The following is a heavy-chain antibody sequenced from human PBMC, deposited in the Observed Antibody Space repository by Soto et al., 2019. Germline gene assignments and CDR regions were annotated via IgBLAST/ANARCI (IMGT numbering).Heavy chain of an antibody. J-gene: IGHJ5*02. Sequence: EVQLVESGGGLVQPGRSLRLSCAASGFTFDDYAMHWVRQAPGKGLEWVSGISWNSGRIGYADSVKGRFTISRDNAKNSLSLQMNSLVAEDTALYYCSKGSSSSPTGWFDPWGQGTLVTVSS. CDR1: GFTFDDYA. V-gene: IGHV3-9*01. CDR2: ISWNSGRI. CDR3: SKGSSSSPTGWFDP. D-gene: IGHD6-6*01.